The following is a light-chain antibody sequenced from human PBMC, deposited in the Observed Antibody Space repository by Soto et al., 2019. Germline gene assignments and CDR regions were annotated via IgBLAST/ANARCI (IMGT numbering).Light chain of an antibody. CDR1: QSINGR. CDR3: QQYQTYST. CDR2: DVS. V-gene: IGKV1-5*01. Sequence: DIQMSQSPSTLSANIGDRVTITCRASQSINGRLAWYQQKPGKAPKLLIYDVSTLESGVPSRFSGSGSGTEFTLTISSLQPDDFAAYYCQQYQTYSTFGQGTIVDIK. J-gene: IGKJ1*01.